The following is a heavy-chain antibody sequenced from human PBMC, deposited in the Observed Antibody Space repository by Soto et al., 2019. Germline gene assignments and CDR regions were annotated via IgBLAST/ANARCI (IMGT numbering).Heavy chain of an antibody. CDR1: GYTFTSHG. Sequence: QVQLVQSGAEVNKPGASVKVSCKASGYTFTSHGISWVRQAPRQGLEWMGWVSAYSYNTNYAQTLQGRVTMTTVMSTTTVYAYLRSFVADGTTVVYYSMSEASETSPLYWGKGTLVTVSS. D-gene: IGHD2-15*01. CDR2: VSAYSYNT. V-gene: IGHV1-18*01. CDR3: SMSEASETSPLY. J-gene: IGHJ4*02.